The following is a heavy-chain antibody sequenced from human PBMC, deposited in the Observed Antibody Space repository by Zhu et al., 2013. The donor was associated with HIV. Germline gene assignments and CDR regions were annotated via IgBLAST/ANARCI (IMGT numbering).Heavy chain of an antibody. V-gene: IGHV4-39*07. J-gene: IGHJ6*03. CDR2: IYYSGST. CDR3: AREDRDYYYYMDV. Sequence: QVQLQESGPGPVKPSETLSLTCTVSGGSISSDSYYWGWIRQPPGKGLEWIGSIYYSGSTYYNPSLKSRVTISVDASKNQFSLKPSSVTAADTAVYYCAREDRDYYYYMDVWGKGTTVTVSS. CDR1: GGSISSDSYY.